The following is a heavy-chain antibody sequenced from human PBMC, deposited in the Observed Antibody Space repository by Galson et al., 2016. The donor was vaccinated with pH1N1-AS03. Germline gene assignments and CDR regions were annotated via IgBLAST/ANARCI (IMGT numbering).Heavy chain of an antibody. CDR3: ARDWNGRWQQFLDH. D-gene: IGHD5-24*01. V-gene: IGHV1-3*04. CDR1: GYTFSAYA. J-gene: IGHJ4*02. Sequence: SVKVSCKASGYTFSAYAMHWVRQAPGQGLEWMGWINTGNGDTKYSQKFQDRITISSDAGATTAYMELSSLRSEDTAVFSWARDWNGRWQQFLDHWGQGTLVTVSA. CDR2: INTGNGDT.